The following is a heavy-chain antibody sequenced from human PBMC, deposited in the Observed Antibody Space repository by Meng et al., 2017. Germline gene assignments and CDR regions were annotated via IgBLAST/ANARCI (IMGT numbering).Heavy chain of an antibody. D-gene: IGHD6-13*01. CDR2: INPNSGGT. CDR3: AGAAAGMNAFDI. V-gene: IGHV1-2*06. Sequence: ASVKVSCKASGYTFTGYYMHWVRQAPGQGLEWMGRINPNSGGTNYAQKFQGRVTMTRDTSISTAYMELSRLRSDDTAVYYCAGAAAGMNAFDIWGQGTMVTVSS. J-gene: IGHJ3*02. CDR1: GYTFTGYY.